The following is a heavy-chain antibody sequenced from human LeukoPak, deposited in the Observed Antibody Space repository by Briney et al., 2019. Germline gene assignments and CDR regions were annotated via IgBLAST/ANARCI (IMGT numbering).Heavy chain of an antibody. V-gene: IGHV4-39*01. CDR2: IYYSGST. Sequence: PSETLSLTCTVSGGSISNSDYYWGWIRQPPGKGLEWIGSIYYSGSTSYNPSLKSRVTISVDTSKNQFSLKLSSVTAADTAVYYCAKYTGSYYYDFDSWGQGTLVTVSS. J-gene: IGHJ4*02. D-gene: IGHD3-22*01. CDR3: AKYTGSYYYDFDS. CDR1: GGSISNSDYY.